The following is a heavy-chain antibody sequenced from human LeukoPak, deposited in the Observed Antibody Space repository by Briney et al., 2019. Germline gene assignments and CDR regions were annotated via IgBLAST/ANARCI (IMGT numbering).Heavy chain of an antibody. V-gene: IGHV1-69*04. CDR2: IIPILGIA. CDR1: GGTFSSYA. J-gene: IGHJ4*02. CDR3: ASPSLFGYCSGGSCYSGVFDY. D-gene: IGHD2-15*01. Sequence: GASVKVSCESSGGTFSSYAISWVRQAPGQGLAWMGMIIPILGIANYAQKFQGRVTITADKSTNTAYMELSSLRSEDTAVYYCASPSLFGYCSGGSCYSGVFDYWGQGTLVTVSS.